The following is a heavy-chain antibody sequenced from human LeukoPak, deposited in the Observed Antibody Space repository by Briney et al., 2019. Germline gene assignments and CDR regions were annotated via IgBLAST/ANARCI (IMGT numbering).Heavy chain of an antibody. J-gene: IGHJ4*02. CDR2: ISSSSSYI. CDR1: GFTFSSYS. V-gene: IGHV3-21*01. Sequence: GGSLRLSCAASGFTFSSYSMNWVRQAPGKGLEWVSSISSSSSYIYYADSVKGRFTISRDNAKNSLYLQMNSLRAEDTAVYYCARAIVATIYYFDYRGQGTLVTVSS. D-gene: IGHD5-12*01. CDR3: ARAIVATIYYFDY.